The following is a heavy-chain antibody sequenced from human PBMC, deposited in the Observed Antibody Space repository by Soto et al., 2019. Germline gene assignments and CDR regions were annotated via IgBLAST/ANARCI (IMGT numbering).Heavy chain of an antibody. CDR1: GFTFSSYS. D-gene: IGHD3-22*01. V-gene: IGHV3-21*01. CDR3: ARGDHYYESSGYDPWDALAI. Sequence: EVQLVESGGGLVKPGGSLRLSCEASGFTFSSYSLNWVRQAPGKGLEWVSSLSSSSTYIDYAHSVRGRFTISRDNAKKSLYLQMHSLRAAATYVYYCARGDHYYESSGYDPWDALAIWGQGTIVTVSS. J-gene: IGHJ3*02. CDR2: LSSSSTYI.